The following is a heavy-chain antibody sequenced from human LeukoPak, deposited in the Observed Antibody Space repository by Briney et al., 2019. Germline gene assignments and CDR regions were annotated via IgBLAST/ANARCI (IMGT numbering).Heavy chain of an antibody. CDR1: GFTFGDYA. CDR3: TRDLGTVTTDYFDY. Sequence: GGSLRLSCTASGFTFGDYAMSWVRQAPGKGLEWVGFIRSKAYGGTTECAASVKGRFTISRDDSKSIAYLQMNSLKTEDTAVYYCTRDLGTVTTDYFDYWGQGTLVTVSS. D-gene: IGHD4-17*01. CDR2: IRSKAYGGTT. V-gene: IGHV3-49*04. J-gene: IGHJ4*02.